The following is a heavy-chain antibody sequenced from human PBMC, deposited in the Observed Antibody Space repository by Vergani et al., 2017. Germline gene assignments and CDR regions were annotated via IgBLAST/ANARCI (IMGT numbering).Heavy chain of an antibody. V-gene: IGHV3-7*01. CDR2: IKQDGSEK. J-gene: IGHJ4*02. Sequence: VQLVESGGGVVQPGRSLRLSCAASGFTFSSYWMSWVRQAPGKGLEWVANIKQDGSEKYYVDSVKGRFTISRDNAKNSLYLQMDSQRAEDTAVYYCARAPEDFWSGYCFDYWGQGTLVTVSS. D-gene: IGHD3-3*01. CDR1: GFTFSSYW. CDR3: ARAPEDFWSGYCFDY.